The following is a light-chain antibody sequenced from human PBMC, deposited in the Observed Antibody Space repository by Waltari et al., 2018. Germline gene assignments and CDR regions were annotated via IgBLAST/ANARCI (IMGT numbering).Light chain of an antibody. Sequence: DIQMTQSPSSVSASIGDRVTITCRASQDIRTSLAWYQQKPGKAPKLLIFVASGLQSGVPPRFSGSGSGTDFTLTINSLQPEDFASYYCQQANSFPLTFGQGTRLEIK. CDR3: QQANSFPLT. V-gene: IGKV1-12*01. CDR2: VAS. CDR1: QDIRTS. J-gene: IGKJ5*01.